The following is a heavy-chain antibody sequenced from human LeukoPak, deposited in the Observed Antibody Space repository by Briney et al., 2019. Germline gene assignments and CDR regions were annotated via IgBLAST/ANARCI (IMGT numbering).Heavy chain of an antibody. Sequence: GGSLRLSCAASGFTFSIYSMNWVRQAPGEGLEWDSSISSSSSYIYYADSVKGRLTISRDNHKNSLYLQMNSLRAEDTAVYYCARDVLDYDILTGYFGRGMDVWGKGTTVTVSS. D-gene: IGHD3-9*01. V-gene: IGHV3-21*01. CDR1: GFTFSIYS. J-gene: IGHJ6*04. CDR2: ISSSSSYI. CDR3: ARDVLDYDILTGYFGRGMDV.